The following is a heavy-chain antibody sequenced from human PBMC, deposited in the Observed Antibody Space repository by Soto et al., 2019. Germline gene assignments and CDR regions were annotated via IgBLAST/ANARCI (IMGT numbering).Heavy chain of an antibody. D-gene: IGHD6-13*01. J-gene: IGHJ4*02. CDR3: ARDRAAGGY. V-gene: IGHV3-48*03. CDR2: ISSGGSTV. CDR1: GFSFSNYE. Sequence: GGSLRLSCAASGFSFSNYEMNWVRQAPGKGLEWVAYISSGGSTVHYADSVRGRFTVSRDNARNSLYLQMNTLRVEDTALYYCARDRAAGGYWGQGTLVTVSS.